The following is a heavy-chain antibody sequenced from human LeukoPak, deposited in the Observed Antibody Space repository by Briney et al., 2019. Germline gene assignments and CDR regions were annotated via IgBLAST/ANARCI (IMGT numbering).Heavy chain of an antibody. CDR2: IYETGST. J-gene: IGHJ6*01. V-gene: IGHV4-39*01. CDR3: ARHSGSGYYFYFYTMDV. Sequence: SETLSLTCTVSGAFISSSTYYWGWIRQPPGKGLEWIGCIYETGSTYYKSSLKSRVTISVDTSKNQFSLKLSSVTAADTAVYYCARHSGSGYYFYFYTMDVWGQGATVTVSS. CDR1: GAFISSSTYY. D-gene: IGHD2-15*01.